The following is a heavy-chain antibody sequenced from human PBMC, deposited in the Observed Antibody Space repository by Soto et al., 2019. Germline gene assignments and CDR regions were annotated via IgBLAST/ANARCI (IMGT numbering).Heavy chain of an antibody. CDR1: GFTFTNVA. J-gene: IGHJ4*02. V-gene: IGHV3-23*01. CDR3: AKLYWNPRYFDY. D-gene: IGHD1-1*01. Sequence: GGSLRLSCAASGFTFTNVAMTWVRQAPGKGLEWVSTITDSGGSTDYADSVKGRFTISRDNSKSTLYLQMNNLRADDTAVYYCAKLYWNPRYFDYWGQGARVTVS. CDR2: ITDSGGST.